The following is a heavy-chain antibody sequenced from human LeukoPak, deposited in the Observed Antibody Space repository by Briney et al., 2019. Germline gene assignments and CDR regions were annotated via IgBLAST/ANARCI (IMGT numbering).Heavy chain of an antibody. V-gene: IGHV3-7*01. Sequence: GGALTLSRAASGFIFSTYWMSWVRQAPGKGLEWVAHIKLDGSEKYYVDFVKGRFTISRDNARNSLYLQMNSLRAEDTAVYHCVQGGRYHYGSWGQGTLVTVSS. CDR1: GFIFSTYW. J-gene: IGHJ5*02. CDR2: IKLDGSEK. CDR3: VQGGRYHYGS. D-gene: IGHD3-9*01.